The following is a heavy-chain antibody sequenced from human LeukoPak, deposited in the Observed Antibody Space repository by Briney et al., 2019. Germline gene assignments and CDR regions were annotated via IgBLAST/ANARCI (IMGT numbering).Heavy chain of an antibody. CDR2: IWYDGSNK. V-gene: IGHV3-33*06. D-gene: IGHD6-19*01. CDR1: GFTFSSYG. J-gene: IGHJ4*02. Sequence: GGSLRLSCAASGFTFSSYGMHWVRQAPGKGLEWVAVIWYDGSNKYYADSVKGRFTISRDNSNNSLYLQMNRLKAEDTAVYYCAKSANSSGWGVDYCGQGNLVTVSS. CDR3: AKSANSSGWGVDY.